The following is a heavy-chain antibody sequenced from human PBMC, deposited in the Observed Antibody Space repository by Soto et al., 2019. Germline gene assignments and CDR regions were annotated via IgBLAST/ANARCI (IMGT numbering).Heavy chain of an antibody. J-gene: IGHJ4*02. CDR2: IIPIFGTA. CDR1: GGTFSSYA. D-gene: IGHD2-2*01. Sequence: QVQLVQSGAEVQKPGSSVKVSCKASGGTFSSYAISWVRQAPGQGLEWMGGIIPIFGTANYAQKFQGRVTITADESTSTAYMELSSLRSEDTAVYYCASGPYIYCSSTSCSGFDYWGQGTLVTVSS. V-gene: IGHV1-69*01. CDR3: ASGPYIYCSSTSCSGFDY.